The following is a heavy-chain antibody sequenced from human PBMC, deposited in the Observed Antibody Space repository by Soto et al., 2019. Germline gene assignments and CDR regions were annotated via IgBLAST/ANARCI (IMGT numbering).Heavy chain of an antibody. CDR3: AKDSSLTQWLGPFDAFDI. D-gene: IGHD6-19*01. CDR2: ISYDGSNK. CDR1: GFTFSSYG. V-gene: IGHV3-30*18. Sequence: QVQLVESGGGVVQPGRSLRLSCAASGFTFSSYGMHWVRQAPGKGLEWVAVISYDGSNKYYADSVKGRFTISRDNSKNTLYLQMNSLRAEDTAGYYCAKDSSLTQWLGPFDAFDIWGQGTMVTVSS. J-gene: IGHJ3*02.